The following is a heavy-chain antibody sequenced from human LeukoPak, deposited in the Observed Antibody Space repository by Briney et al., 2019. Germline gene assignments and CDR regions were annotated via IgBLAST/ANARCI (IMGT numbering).Heavy chain of an antibody. J-gene: IGHJ5*02. D-gene: IGHD6-19*01. V-gene: IGHV3-30*04. Sequence: PGRSLRLSCAASGFTFSSYAMHWVRQAPGKGLEWVAVISYDGSNKYYADSVKGRFTISRDNSKNTLYLQMNSLRVEDTAVYYCARDQEAVAATDGWFDPWGQGTLVTVSS. CDR3: ARDQEAVAATDGWFDP. CDR2: ISYDGSNK. CDR1: GFTFSSYA.